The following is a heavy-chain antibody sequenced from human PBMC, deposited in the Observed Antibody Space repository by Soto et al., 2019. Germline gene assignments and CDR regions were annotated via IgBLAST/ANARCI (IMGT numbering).Heavy chain of an antibody. CDR1: GGTFSSYA. CDR2: IIPIFGTA. Sequence: ASVKVSCKASGGTFSSYAISWVRQAPGQGLEWMGGIIPIFGTANYAQKFQGRVTITADESTSTAYMELSSLRSEDTAVYYCAEVSRGYSYGDDYFDYWGQGTLVTVSS. V-gene: IGHV1-69*13. D-gene: IGHD5-18*01. CDR3: AEVSRGYSYGDDYFDY. J-gene: IGHJ4*02.